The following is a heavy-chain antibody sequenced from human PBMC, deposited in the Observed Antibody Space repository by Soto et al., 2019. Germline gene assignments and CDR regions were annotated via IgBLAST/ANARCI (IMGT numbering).Heavy chain of an antibody. CDR3: ARGGYSSSWPED. CDR2: MNPNSGNT. J-gene: IGHJ4*02. Sequence: ASVEVSCKXSGYTFTSYDINWVRQATGQGLEWMGWMNPNSGNTGYAQKFQGRVTMTRNTSISTAYMELSSLRSEDTAVYYCARGGYSSSWPEDWGQGTLVTVSS. D-gene: IGHD6-13*01. V-gene: IGHV1-8*01. CDR1: GYTFTSYD.